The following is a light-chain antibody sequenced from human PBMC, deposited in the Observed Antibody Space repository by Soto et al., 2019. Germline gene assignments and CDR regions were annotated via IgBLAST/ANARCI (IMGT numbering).Light chain of an antibody. J-gene: IGKJ5*01. CDR3: QQLNSYPIT. CDR2: AAS. V-gene: IGKV1-9*01. CDR1: QRISGW. Sequence: HMTRYPSSLSASVGDTVPITCRASQRISGWLAWYQQKPGKAPKLLIYAASTLQSGVPSRFSGSRSGTEFTLTISCLQPEDFATYYCQQLNSYPITFGQGTRLEIK.